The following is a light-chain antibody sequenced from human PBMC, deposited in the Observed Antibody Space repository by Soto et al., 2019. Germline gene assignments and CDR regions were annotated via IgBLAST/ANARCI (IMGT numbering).Light chain of an antibody. CDR2: GAT. CDR3: QQSYSTPIT. CDR1: HSISNY. J-gene: IGKJ5*01. V-gene: IGKV1-39*01. Sequence: DIQTTQSPSSLSASVGDRVTISCRASHSISNYVNWYQHRPGKAPNLLISGATSLQSGVPSRFSGSESGTHFSLIISSLQPEDSATYYCQQSYSTPITFGQGTRLEIK.